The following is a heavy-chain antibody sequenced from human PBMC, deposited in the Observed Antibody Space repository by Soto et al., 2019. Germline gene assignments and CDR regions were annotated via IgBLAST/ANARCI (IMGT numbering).Heavy chain of an antibody. CDR1: GFTFSDYY. J-gene: IGHJ4*02. D-gene: IGHD6-19*01. CDR2: ISSTGTYT. V-gene: IGHV3-11*05. CDR3: ARDSTGWRAVYDS. Sequence: QVQLVESGGGLVKPGGSLRLSCAASGFTFSDYYMTWIRQAPGKGLEWVSYISSTGTYTNYADSVRGRFTISRDNAKNSLYLQRNSLTADDTAVYYCARDSTGWRAVYDSWGQGTLVTVSS.